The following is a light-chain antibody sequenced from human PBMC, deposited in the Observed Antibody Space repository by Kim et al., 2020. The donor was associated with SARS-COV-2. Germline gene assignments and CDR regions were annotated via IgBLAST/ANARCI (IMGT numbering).Light chain of an antibody. CDR3: SSRDSTGNHS. Sequence: VSLGQTVRITCQGDSLRTYYASWYQQKPGQAPRLVIYAKTNRPSGIPDRFSGSSSGNTASLTITGAQAEDEADYYCSSRDSTGNHSFGGGTKLTVL. CDR2: AKT. V-gene: IGLV3-19*01. CDR1: SLRTYY. J-gene: IGLJ2*01.